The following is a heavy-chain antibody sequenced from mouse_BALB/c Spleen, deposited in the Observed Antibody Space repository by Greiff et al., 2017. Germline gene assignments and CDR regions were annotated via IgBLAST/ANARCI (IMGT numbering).Heavy chain of an antibody. V-gene: IGHV1-54*01. CDR2: INPGSGGT. D-gene: IGHD1-1*02. Sequence: QVQLKESGAELVRPGTSVKVSCKASGYAFTNYLIEWVKQRPGQGLEWIGVINPGSGGTNYNEKFKGKATLTADKSSSTAYMQLSSLTSDDSAVCFCASEENYHYARDDWGQGTSVTVSS. J-gene: IGHJ4*01. CDR3: ASEENYHYARDD. CDR1: GYAFTNYL.